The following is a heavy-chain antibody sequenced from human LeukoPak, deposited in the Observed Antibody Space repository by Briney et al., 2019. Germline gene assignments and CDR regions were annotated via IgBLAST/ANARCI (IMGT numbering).Heavy chain of an antibody. CDR2: INHSVST. J-gene: IGHJ4*02. CDR1: GGAFSVYS. V-gene: IGHV4-34*01. CDR3: ARFYSEGWTRVGNKRHLDY. D-gene: IGHD2/OR15-2a*01. Sequence: PPETLSLTCAVYGGAFSVYSCGGIRQPPGKGLEWIGGINHSVSTNYNPSLKSRVTISVYTSKNQFSLKLSAVTAADTPVCYCARFYSEGWTRVGNKRHLDYWGQGTLVTVSS.